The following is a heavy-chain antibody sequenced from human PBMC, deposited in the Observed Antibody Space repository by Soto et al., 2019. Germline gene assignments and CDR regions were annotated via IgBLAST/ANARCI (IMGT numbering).Heavy chain of an antibody. CDR2: IRDSGDYT. Sequence: EVQLLESGGGLVQPGGSLRLSCVASGFTFSAYAMGWVRQAPGKGLQWVSAIRDSGDYTYYADSVKGRFTILRDNSKSTLFLQMDSLNADDTALYYCVKPSHEMLTGYSPFDHWGQGTLVTVSS. CDR3: VKPSHEMLTGYSPFDH. D-gene: IGHD3-9*01. J-gene: IGHJ4*02. CDR1: GFTFSAYA. V-gene: IGHV3-23*01.